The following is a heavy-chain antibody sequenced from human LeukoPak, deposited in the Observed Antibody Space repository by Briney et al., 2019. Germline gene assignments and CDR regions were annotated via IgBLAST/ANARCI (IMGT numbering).Heavy chain of an antibody. Sequence: SVKVSCKASGGTFSSYAISWVRQAPGQGLEWMGGIIPIFGTANYAQKFQGRVTITADESTSTAYMELSSLRSEDTAAYYCARVGTEYSSGWYDYWGQGTLVTVSS. V-gene: IGHV1-69*13. CDR2: IIPIFGTA. CDR1: GGTFSSYA. CDR3: ARVGTEYSSGWYDY. D-gene: IGHD6-19*01. J-gene: IGHJ4*02.